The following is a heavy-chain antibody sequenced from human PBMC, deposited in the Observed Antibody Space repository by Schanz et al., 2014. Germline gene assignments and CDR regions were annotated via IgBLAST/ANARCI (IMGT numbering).Heavy chain of an antibody. V-gene: IGHV3-48*01. CDR3: ARDRSDADLDY. CDR2: ISYDGGTI. J-gene: IGHJ4*02. CDR1: GITFSSYS. Sequence: VHLVESGGGLVQPGGSLRLSCAASGITFSSYSFNWVRQAPGKGLEWVSYISYDGGTIYYADSVKGRFTISRDNAKNSLYLEMSSLRAEDTALCSCARDRSDADLDYWGQGTLVTVSS.